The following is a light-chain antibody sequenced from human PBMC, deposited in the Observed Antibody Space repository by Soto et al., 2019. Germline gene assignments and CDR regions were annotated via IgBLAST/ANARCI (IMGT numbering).Light chain of an antibody. Sequence: DIQMTQSPSALSASVGERVTITCRASQGISNYLAWYQQKPGKVPELLSYGASTIQSGVPSRFSGSGSGTDFTLTISSLQPEDVATYYCQNYVSAPCTFGPGTSVAIK. V-gene: IGKV1-27*01. CDR3: QNYVSAPCT. CDR1: QGISNY. J-gene: IGKJ3*01. CDR2: GAS.